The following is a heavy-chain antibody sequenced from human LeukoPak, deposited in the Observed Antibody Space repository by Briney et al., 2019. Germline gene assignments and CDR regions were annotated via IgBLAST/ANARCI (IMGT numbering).Heavy chain of an antibody. CDR2: IYYSGST. D-gene: IGHD6-19*01. CDR3: AGSIAVAGIDY. CDR1: GGSISSYY. Sequence: PSETLSLTCTVSGGSISSYYWSWIRQPPGKGLEWIGYIYYSGSTNYNPSLKSRVTISVDTSKNQFSLKLSSVTAADTAVYYCAGSIAVAGIDYWGQGTLSPSPQ. J-gene: IGHJ4*02. V-gene: IGHV4-59*01.